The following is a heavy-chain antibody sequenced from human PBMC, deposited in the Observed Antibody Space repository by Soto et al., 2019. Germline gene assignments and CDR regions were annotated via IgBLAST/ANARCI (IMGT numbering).Heavy chain of an antibody. CDR2: MNPDTGGT. CDR1: GYTFSDFS. D-gene: IGHD3-16*01. Sequence: GASVKVSCKASGYTFSDFSMHWVRQAPGQGLEWVGWMNPDTGGTNYAQKFQGWVTMTRDTSISTAYMELSRLRSDDTAVYYCARDPYTGSSGYYYGMDVWGQGTTVTVSS. CDR3: ARDPYTGSSGYYYGMDV. J-gene: IGHJ6*02. V-gene: IGHV1-2*04.